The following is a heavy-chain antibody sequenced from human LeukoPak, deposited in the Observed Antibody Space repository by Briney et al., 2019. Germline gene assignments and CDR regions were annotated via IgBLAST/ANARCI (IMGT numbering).Heavy chain of an antibody. CDR2: VSNYDGRQ. V-gene: IGHV1-18*01. CDR1: GYTFSAYG. CDR3: ARDFREYSSGWEDVFDI. J-gene: IGHJ3*02. D-gene: IGHD6-19*01. Sequence: ASVKVSCKASGYTFSAYGVSWVRQAPGQGLEWMGWVSNYDGRQHYAQKFQGRVTMTTDTSTSTASMELRSLRSDDTAVYYCARDFREYSSGWEDVFDIWGQGTMVIVSS.